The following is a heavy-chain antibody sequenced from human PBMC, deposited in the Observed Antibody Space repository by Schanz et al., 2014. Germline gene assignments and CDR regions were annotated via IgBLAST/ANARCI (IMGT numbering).Heavy chain of an antibody. D-gene: IGHD2-21*01. J-gene: IGHJ2*01. CDR2: ISGSGGGT. CDR3: AKGQGAVINNWYFDL. CDR1: KFTFSNYA. Sequence: EVQLLESGGGLVQPGGSLRLSCAASKFTFSNYAMSWVRQAPGKGLEWVSSISGSGGGTYYADSVKGRFTVSRDNSMNTLSLQMNGLSADDTAIYYCAKGQGAVINNWYFDLWGRGTLVTVSS. V-gene: IGHV3-23*01.